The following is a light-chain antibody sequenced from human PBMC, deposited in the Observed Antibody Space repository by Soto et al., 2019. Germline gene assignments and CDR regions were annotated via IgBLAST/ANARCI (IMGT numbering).Light chain of an antibody. CDR1: QSVRDN. V-gene: IGKV3-20*01. Sequence: ETVLTQSPVTLSVSPGEGATLSCRASQSVRDNLAWYHQKPGQPPRLLIYGASNRATGIPDRFSGSGSGTDFTLTISRLEPEDFAVYYCQQYGSSGTFGQGTKVDIK. CDR3: QQYGSSGT. CDR2: GAS. J-gene: IGKJ1*01.